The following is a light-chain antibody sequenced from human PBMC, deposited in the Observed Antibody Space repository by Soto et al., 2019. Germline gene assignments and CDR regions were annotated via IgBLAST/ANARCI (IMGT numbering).Light chain of an antibody. J-gene: IGKJ1*01. Sequence: EIVLTQSPGTLSLSPGERATLSCRASQSVSSSYLAWYQQKPGQAPSLLIYGASSRATGIPDRFSGSGSGTDFTLTISRLEPEDFAVYYCQQYGSSRRWTFGQGTKVEIK. V-gene: IGKV3-20*01. CDR1: QSVSSSY. CDR2: GAS. CDR3: QQYGSSRRWT.